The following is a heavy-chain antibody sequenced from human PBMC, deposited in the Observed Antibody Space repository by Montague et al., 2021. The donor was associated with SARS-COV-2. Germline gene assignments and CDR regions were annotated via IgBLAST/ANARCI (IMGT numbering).Heavy chain of an antibody. CDR3: ARRPGASYYVLWSGGFDI. D-gene: IGHD3-3*01. V-gene: IGHV4-39*01. J-gene: IGHJ3*02. CDR1: GGSVNSGSYS. Sequence: SETLSLTCTVSGGSVNSGSYSWDWIRQPPGKGLEWIGSIHYSGSTSYNPSLKSRVTISIDTSKNHFSLRVNSVTAADSAVYFCARRPGASYYVLWSGGFDIWGQGTMVTVS. CDR2: IHYSGST.